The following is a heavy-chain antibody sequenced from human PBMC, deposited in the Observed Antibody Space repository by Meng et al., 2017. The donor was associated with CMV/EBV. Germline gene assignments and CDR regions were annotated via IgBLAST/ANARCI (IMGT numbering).Heavy chain of an antibody. J-gene: IGHJ6*02. Sequence: GGSLRLSCAASGFTFSSYEMNWVRQAPGKGLEWVSYISSSGSTIYYADSVKGRFTISRDNAKNSLYLQMNSLRAEDTAVYYCARAGYDFWSGYYTGGGGYYGMDVWGQGTTVTVSS. V-gene: IGHV3-48*03. CDR3: ARAGYDFWSGYYTGGGGYYGMDV. CDR2: ISSSGSTI. D-gene: IGHD3-3*01. CDR1: GFTFSSYE.